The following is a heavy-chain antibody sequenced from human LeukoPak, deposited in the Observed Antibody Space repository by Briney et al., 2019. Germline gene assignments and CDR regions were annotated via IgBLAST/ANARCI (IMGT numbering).Heavy chain of an antibody. J-gene: IGHJ4*02. CDR3: ARHRRYYGSGSYLTFDY. D-gene: IGHD3-10*01. Sequence: GESLKISCKGSGYSFTSYWIGWVRQMPGKGLEWMGIIYPGDSDTRYSPSFQGQVTISADKSISTAYLQWSSLKASDTAMYYCARHRRYYGSGSYLTFDYWGQGTLVTVSS. CDR2: IYPGDSDT. V-gene: IGHV5-51*01. CDR1: GYSFTSYW.